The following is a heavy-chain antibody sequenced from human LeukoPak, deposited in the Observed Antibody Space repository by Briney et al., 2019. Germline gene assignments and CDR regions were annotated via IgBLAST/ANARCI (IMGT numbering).Heavy chain of an antibody. CDR2: MNPNSGNT. Sequence: ASVKVSCKASGYTFTSYDINWVRQATGQGLEWMGWMNPNSGNTGYAQKFQGRVTMTRNTSISTAYMELSSLGSEDTAVYYCARVQGLRGKYYFDYWGQGTLVTVSS. V-gene: IGHV1-8*01. J-gene: IGHJ4*02. CDR3: ARVQGLRGKYYFDY. D-gene: IGHD6-25*01. CDR1: GYTFTSYD.